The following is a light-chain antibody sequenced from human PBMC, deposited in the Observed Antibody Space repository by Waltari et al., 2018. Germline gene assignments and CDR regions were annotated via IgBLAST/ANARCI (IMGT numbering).Light chain of an antibody. Sequence: ESVLTQSPGTLSLSPGERVTLSCRASQTIKSSHLAWYQRKAGQAPRLLIYGASSRATGLPDRFSGGESGTDFTLTINRLQPEDFAVYHCQQYGSSPYTFGQGTKLAIK. CDR1: QTIKSSH. CDR2: GAS. CDR3: QQYGSSPYT. V-gene: IGKV3-20*01. J-gene: IGKJ2*01.